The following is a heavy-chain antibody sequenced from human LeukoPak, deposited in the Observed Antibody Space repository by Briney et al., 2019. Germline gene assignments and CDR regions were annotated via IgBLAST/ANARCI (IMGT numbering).Heavy chain of an antibody. CDR2: IYYSGST. CDR3: ARKRITIFGVVKKSYNWFDP. CDR1: GGSISSSSYY. Sequence: SETLSLTCTVSGGSISSSSYYWGWIRQPPGKGLEWIGSIYYSGSTYYNPSLKSRVTISVDTSKNQFSLKLSSVTAADTAVYYCARKRITIFGVVKKSYNWFDPWGQGTLVTVSS. D-gene: IGHD3-3*01. V-gene: IGHV4-39*01. J-gene: IGHJ5*02.